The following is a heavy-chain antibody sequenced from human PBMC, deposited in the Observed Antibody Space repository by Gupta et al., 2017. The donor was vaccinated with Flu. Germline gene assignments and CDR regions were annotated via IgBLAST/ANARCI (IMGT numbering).Heavy chain of an antibody. J-gene: IGHJ4*01. Sequence: VRQAPGKGLEWVSGISWNSDIIGYADSVKGRFTISRDNAKNFLYLQMSSLRTDDTALYYCAKGPSLIVPGDYWGQGTLVTVSS. V-gene: IGHV3-9*01. D-gene: IGHD1-26*01. CDR2: ISWNSDII. CDR3: AKGPSLIVPGDY.